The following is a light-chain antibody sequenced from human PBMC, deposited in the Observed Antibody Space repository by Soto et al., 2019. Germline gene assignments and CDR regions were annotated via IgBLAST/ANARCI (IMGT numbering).Light chain of an antibody. Sequence: EIVLTQSPGTLSLSPGERATLSCRASQSVSSSYLAWFQQKPGQAPRLLIYGASRRATGIPDRFSGSGSGTDFTLTISRLEPEDFAVYYCHQYETSPLTFGGGTKVEIK. V-gene: IGKV3-20*01. CDR1: QSVSSSY. CDR3: HQYETSPLT. CDR2: GAS. J-gene: IGKJ4*01.